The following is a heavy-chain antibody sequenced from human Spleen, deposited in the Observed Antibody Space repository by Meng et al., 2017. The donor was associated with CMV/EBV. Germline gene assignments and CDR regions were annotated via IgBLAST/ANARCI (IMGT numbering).Heavy chain of an antibody. Sequence: GGSLRLSCAASGFTFRTYGIHWVRQAPGKGPEWVAFIRDDGSNKYYADFVKGRFTISRDNSKSTLYLQLNSLRAEDTAIYYCARAELSMGHDVVVIDYYFDYWGQGALVTVSS. CDR2: IRDDGSNK. CDR1: GFTFRTYG. CDR3: ARAELSMGHDVVVIDYYFDY. V-gene: IGHV3-30*02. D-gene: IGHD2-21*01. J-gene: IGHJ4*02.